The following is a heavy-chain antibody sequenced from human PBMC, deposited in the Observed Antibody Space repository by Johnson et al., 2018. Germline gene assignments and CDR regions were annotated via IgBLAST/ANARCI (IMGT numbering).Heavy chain of an antibody. Sequence: VELVQSGGGLVQPGGSLRLSCAASGFTFSSYSMNWVRQAPGKGLEWGSYISSSSSTIYYADSVKGRFIISRDNAKNSLYLQMNSLRDEDTAVYYLGRDKIAARRDYYYGMDVWGQGTTVTVSS. CDR1: GFTFSSYS. CDR2: ISSSSSTI. D-gene: IGHD6-6*01. V-gene: IGHV3-48*02. J-gene: IGHJ6*02. CDR3: GRDKIAARRDYYYGMDV.